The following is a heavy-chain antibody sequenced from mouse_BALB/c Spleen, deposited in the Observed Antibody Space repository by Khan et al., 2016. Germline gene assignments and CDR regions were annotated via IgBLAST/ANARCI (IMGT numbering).Heavy chain of an antibody. CDR3: ARSDYGDKEAMDY. Sequence: EVQLQESGPGLVKPSQSLSLTCTVTGYSITSDYAWNWIRQFPGNRLEWMGYISYSGSTSYNPSLKSRISITRDTYKNQFFLQLNSVTSEDTATYYCARSDYGDKEAMDYWGQGTSVTVSS. D-gene: IGHD1-1*01. CDR2: ISYSGST. CDR1: GYSITSDYA. V-gene: IGHV3-2*02. J-gene: IGHJ4*01.